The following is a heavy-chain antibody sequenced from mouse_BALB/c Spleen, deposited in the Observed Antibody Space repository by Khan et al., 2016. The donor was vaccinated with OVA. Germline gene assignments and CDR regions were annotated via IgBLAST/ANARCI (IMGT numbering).Heavy chain of an antibody. CDR1: GFSFTTYG. CDR2: ISRSSSYT. D-gene: IGHD1-1*01. J-gene: IGHJ2*01. Sequence: EVQLVQSGGDLVKPGGSLKLSCAASGFSFTTYGMSWVRQTPDKRLEWVATISRSSSYTYYPDSVKGRFTISRDNAKNTLYLQMSRLMSEDTGMYYCARLLPTYFDYWGQGTTLTVSS. CDR3: ARLLPTYFDY. V-gene: IGHV5-6*01.